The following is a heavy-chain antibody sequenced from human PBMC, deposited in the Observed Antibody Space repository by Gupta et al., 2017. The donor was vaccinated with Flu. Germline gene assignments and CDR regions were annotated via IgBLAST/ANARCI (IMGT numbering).Heavy chain of an antibody. CDR2: INHSGRT. CDR3: ARGGGGGVVPAARGNWFDP. J-gene: IGHJ5*02. V-gene: IGHV4-34*01. D-gene: IGHD2-2*01. Sequence: SWIRQPPGKGLEWIGEINHSGRTNYNPSLNSRVTLSVDTSKNQFSLKLSSVTAADTAVYYCARGGGGGVVPAARGNWFDPWGQGPLVNVA.